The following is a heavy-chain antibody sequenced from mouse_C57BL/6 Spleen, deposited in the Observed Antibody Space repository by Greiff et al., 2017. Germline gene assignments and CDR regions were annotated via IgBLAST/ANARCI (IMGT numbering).Heavy chain of an antibody. J-gene: IGHJ1*03. CDR1: GFTFSDYG. Sequence: EVQLQQSGGGLVKPGGSLKLSCAASGFTFSDYGMHWVRQAPEKGLEWVAYISSGSSTIYYADTVKGRFTISRDNAKNTLFLQMTSLRSEDTAMYYCARKHLLLWYFDVWGTGTTVTVSS. V-gene: IGHV5-17*01. D-gene: IGHD1-1*01. CDR2: ISSGSSTI. CDR3: ARKHLLLWYFDV.